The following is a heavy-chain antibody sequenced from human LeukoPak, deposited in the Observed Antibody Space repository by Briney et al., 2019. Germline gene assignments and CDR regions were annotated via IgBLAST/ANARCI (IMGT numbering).Heavy chain of an antibody. CDR2: IYHSGST. CDR1: GYSINSGCY. V-gene: IGHV4-38-2*01. J-gene: IGHJ4*02. D-gene: IGHD4-11*01. Sequence: PSETLSLTCAVSGYSINSGCYWGWIRQPPGKGLEWIGSIYHSGSTYYNPSLKSRVTISVDTSKNQFSLKLSSVTAADTAVYYCASRLPTTVTTGDSTDYWGQGTLVTVSS. CDR3: ASRLPTTVTTGDSTDY.